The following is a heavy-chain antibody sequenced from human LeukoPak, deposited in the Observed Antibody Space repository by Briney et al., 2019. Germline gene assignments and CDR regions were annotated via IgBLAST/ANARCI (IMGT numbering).Heavy chain of an antibody. CDR3: VKGSGSGWQRYHLEF. CDR1: GFTFDDYA. V-gene: IGHV3-9*01. D-gene: IGHD6-19*01. Sequence: GGSLRLSCAASGFTFDDYAMHWVRQAPGKGLEWVSGVTWNSGSKGYADSVRGRFTISRDNAKNSLDLEMDGLRHEDTALYYCVKGSGSGWQRYHLEFWGQGALVTVSS. J-gene: IGHJ4*02. CDR2: VTWNSGSK.